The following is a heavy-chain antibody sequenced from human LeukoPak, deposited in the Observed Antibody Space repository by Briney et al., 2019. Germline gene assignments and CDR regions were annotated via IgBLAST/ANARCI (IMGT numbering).Heavy chain of an antibody. V-gene: IGHV3-21*04. J-gene: IGHJ4*02. CDR2: ISSSSSYI. D-gene: IGHD3-10*01. CDR3: AKDWGSGSYYNVYFDY. Sequence: GGSLRLSCAASGFTFSSYSMNWVRQAPGKGLEWVSSISSSSSYIYYADSVKGRFTISRDNAKNSLYLQMNSLRAEDTAVYYCAKDWGSGSYYNVYFDYWGQGTLVTVSS. CDR1: GFTFSSYS.